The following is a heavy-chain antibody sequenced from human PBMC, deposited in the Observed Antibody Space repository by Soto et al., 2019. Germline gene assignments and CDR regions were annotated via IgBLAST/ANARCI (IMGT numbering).Heavy chain of an antibody. CDR1: GFTFSDYY. D-gene: IGHD1-1*01. Sequence: SCAASGFTFSDYYMSWIRQAPGKGLEWVSYISSSGSTIYYADSVKGRFTISRDNAKNSLYLQMNSLRAEDTAVYYCATLNWNPRGDAFDIWGQGTMVTVSS. CDR2: ISSSGSTI. V-gene: IGHV3-11*01. CDR3: ATLNWNPRGDAFDI. J-gene: IGHJ3*02.